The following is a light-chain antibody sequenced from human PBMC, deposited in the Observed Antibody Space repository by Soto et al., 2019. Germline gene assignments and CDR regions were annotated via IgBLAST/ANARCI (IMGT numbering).Light chain of an antibody. CDR2: GNS. Sequence: QSALTQPPSVSGAPRQRVTISCTGSSSNIGAGYDVHWYQQLPGTAPKLLIYGNSNRPSGVPDRFSGSKSGTSASLAITGLQAEDEADYYCQSYDSSLSGYVFGTWTKLTVL. J-gene: IGLJ1*01. CDR3: QSYDSSLSGYV. CDR1: SSNIGAGYD. V-gene: IGLV1-40*01.